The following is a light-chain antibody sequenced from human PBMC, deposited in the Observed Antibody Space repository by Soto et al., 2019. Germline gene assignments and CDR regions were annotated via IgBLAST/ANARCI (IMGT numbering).Light chain of an antibody. CDR3: QSYDSSLSGFYV. CDR2: GNS. Sequence: QSSLTQPPSVSGAPGQRFTISCTGSISNIVANSDAHWYQQLAGAAPKLLIYGNSNRPSGVSDRFSGSKSGTSASLAITGLQAEDEADYYCQSYDSSLSGFYVFGTGTKVTVL. CDR1: ISNIVANSD. V-gene: IGLV1-40*01. J-gene: IGLJ1*01.